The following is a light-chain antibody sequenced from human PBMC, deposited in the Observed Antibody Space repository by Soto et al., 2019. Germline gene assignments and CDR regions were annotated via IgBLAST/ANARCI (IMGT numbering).Light chain of an antibody. J-gene: IGLJ3*02. CDR1: SSDVGGYNY. V-gene: IGLV2-14*01. CDR3: SSYTSNSTRV. CDR2: EVS. Sequence: QSALTQPASVSGPPGQSITISCTGTSSDVGGYNYVSWYQQHPGKAPKLMIYEVSNRPSGVSNRFSGSKSGNTASLTISGLQTEDEADYYCSSYTSNSTRVFGGGTKVTVL.